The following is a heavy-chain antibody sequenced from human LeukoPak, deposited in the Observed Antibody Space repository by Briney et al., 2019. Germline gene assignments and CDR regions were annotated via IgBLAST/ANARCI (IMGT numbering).Heavy chain of an antibody. CDR3: ARMGKRSSWYETGY. Sequence: ASVKVSFKASGYTFTCYYMHWVRQAPGQGLEWMGWINPNSGGTNYAQKFQGRVTMTRDTYISTAYMELSRLRSDDTAVYYCARMGKRSSWYETGYWGQGTLVTVSS. CDR2: INPNSGGT. V-gene: IGHV1-2*02. J-gene: IGHJ4*02. D-gene: IGHD6-13*01. CDR1: GYTFTCYY.